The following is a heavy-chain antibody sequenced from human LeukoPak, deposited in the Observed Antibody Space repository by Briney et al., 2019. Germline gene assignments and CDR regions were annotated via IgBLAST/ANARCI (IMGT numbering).Heavy chain of an antibody. J-gene: IGHJ4*02. D-gene: IGHD3-22*01. CDR3: ARVKYYYDSSGYYRIYYFDY. V-gene: IGHV4-59*01. CDR1: GGSISSYY. Sequence: ASETLSLTCTVSGGSISSYYWSWIRQPPGKGLEWIGYIYYSGSTNYNPSLKSRVTISVDTSKNQFSLKLSSVTAADTAVYYCARVKYYYDSSGYYRIYYFDYWGQGTLVTVFS. CDR2: IYYSGST.